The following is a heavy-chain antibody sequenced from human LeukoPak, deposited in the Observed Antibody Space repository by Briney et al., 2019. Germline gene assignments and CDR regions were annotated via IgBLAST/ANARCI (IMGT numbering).Heavy chain of an antibody. V-gene: IGHV4-31*03. D-gene: IGHD2-21*01. CDR1: GYSIISDRHY. Sequence: SETLSLTCTVSGYSIISDRHYGCWIRQHPGEGLEWVGYINYFGSTYYNPSLRRRLTLSLDTSKSQFSLKLTSVTAADTATYYCAIVDWLSHSDTWGQGNLVTVSS. CDR2: INYFGST. CDR3: AIVDWLSHSDT. J-gene: IGHJ5*02.